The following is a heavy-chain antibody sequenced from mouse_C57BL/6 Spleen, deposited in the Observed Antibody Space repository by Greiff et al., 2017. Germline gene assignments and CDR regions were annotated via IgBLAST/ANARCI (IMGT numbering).Heavy chain of an antibody. V-gene: IGHV1-80*01. J-gene: IGHJ2*01. CDR3: ARSRDSSGRYYFDY. CDR2: IYPGDGDT. Sequence: QVQLQQSGAELVKPGASVKISCKASGYAFSSYWMNWVKQRPGKGLEWIGQIYPGDGDTNYNGKFKGKATLTADKSSSTAYMQLSSLTSEDSAVYFCARSRDSSGRYYFDYWGQGTTLTVSS. D-gene: IGHD3-2*02. CDR1: GYAFSSYW.